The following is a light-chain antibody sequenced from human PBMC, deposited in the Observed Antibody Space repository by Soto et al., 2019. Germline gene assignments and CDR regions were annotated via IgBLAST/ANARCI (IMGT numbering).Light chain of an antibody. J-gene: IGLJ3*02. CDR1: SSDVGGYDL. CDR2: EGS. V-gene: IGLV2-14*02. Sequence: QSVLTQPASVSGSPGQSITISCTGTSSDVGGYDLVSWYQQHPGKAPKLIIYEGSKRPSGISNRFSGSKSGNTASLTVSGLQAEDEADYYCTSYGGRDNLMFGGGTKLTVL. CDR3: TSYGGRDNLM.